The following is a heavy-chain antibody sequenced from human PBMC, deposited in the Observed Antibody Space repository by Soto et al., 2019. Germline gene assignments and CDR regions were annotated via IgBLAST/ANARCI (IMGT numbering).Heavy chain of an antibody. CDR3: ATSSGPQSPIGDH. Sequence: QVQLQESGPGLVKPSETLSLTCTVSGVSITSYYWSWIRQSPGKGLEWIGFISYSGNTNYNPSLNSRVIISRATSRNEFSLRLTSVTAADTAVYYCATSSGPQSPIGDHWGQGTLVTVSS. CDR2: ISYSGNT. D-gene: IGHD6-19*01. J-gene: IGHJ4*02. CDR1: GVSITSYY. V-gene: IGHV4-59*08.